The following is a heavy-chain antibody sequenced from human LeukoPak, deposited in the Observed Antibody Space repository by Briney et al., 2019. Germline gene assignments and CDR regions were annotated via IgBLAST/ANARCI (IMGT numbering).Heavy chain of an antibody. CDR2: IYYSGST. CDR3: ARDCSGGSCYGPFDY. J-gene: IGHJ4*02. D-gene: IGHD2-15*01. Sequence: SETLSLTCTVSGGSVSSGSYYWSWIRQPPGKGLEWIGYIYYSGSTNYNPSLKSRVTISVDTSKNQFSLKLSSVTAADTAVYYCARDCSGGSCYGPFDYWGQGTLVTVSS. CDR1: GGSVSSGSYY. V-gene: IGHV4-61*01.